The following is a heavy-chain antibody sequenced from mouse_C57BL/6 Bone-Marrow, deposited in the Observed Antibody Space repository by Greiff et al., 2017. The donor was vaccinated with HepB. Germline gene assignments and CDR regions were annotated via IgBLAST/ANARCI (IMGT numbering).Heavy chain of an antibody. J-gene: IGHJ3*01. V-gene: IGHV1-59*01. Sequence: QVQLQQPGAELVRPGTSVKLSCKASGYTFTSYWMHWVKQRPGQGLEWIGVIDPSDSYTNYNQKFKGKATLTVDTSSSTAYMQLSSLTSEDSAVYYCATKERLGRLFAYWGQGTLVTVSA. CDR2: IDPSDSYT. CDR1: GYTFTSYW. CDR3: ATKERLGRLFAY. D-gene: IGHD4-1*01.